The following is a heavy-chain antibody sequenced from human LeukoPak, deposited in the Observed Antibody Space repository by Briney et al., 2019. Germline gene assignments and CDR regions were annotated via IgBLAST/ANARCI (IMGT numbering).Heavy chain of an antibody. J-gene: IGHJ3*02. CDR1: GFTVSSNY. CDR2: ISYDGSNK. D-gene: IGHD2-15*01. CDR3: ARDREDIVVVVADRDDAFDI. V-gene: IGHV3-30-3*01. Sequence: GGSLRLSCAASGFTVSSNYMSWVRQAPSKGLEWVAVISYDGSNKYYADSVKGRFTISRDNSKNTLYLQMNSLRAEDTAVYYCARDREDIVVVVADRDDAFDIWGQGTMVTVSS.